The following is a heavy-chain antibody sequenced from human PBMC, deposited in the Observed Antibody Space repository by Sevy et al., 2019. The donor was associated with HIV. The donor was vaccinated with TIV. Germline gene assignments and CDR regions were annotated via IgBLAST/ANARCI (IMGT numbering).Heavy chain of an antibody. CDR3: ARGPPDGSYDYFDY. CDR2: ISNSGTTI. V-gene: IGHV3-48*03. CDR1: GFTFSSYE. J-gene: IGHJ4*02. Sequence: GGSLRLSCAASGFTFSSYEMNWVRQAPGKGLEWVSYISNSGTTISYSDSVKGRFTITRDNARNSLYLQMNSLRAEDTTVYYCARGPPDGSYDYFDYWGQGTLVTVSS. D-gene: IGHD1-26*01.